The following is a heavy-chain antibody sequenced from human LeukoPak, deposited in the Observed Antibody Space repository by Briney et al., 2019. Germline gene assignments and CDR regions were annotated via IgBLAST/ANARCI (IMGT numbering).Heavy chain of an antibody. CDR1: GYTFTSYG. CDR3: ARDLLRLGYCSSTSCYKGVVPWFDP. D-gene: IGHD2-2*02. V-gene: IGHV1-18*01. J-gene: IGHJ5*02. Sequence: ASVKVSFKASGYTFTSYGISWVRQPPGQGLEWMGLISAYNGNTNYAQKLQGRVTMTTDTSTSTAYIELSSVKSDDTAVYYCARDLLRLGYCSSTSCYKGVVPWFDPWGQGTLVTVSS. CDR2: ISAYNGNT.